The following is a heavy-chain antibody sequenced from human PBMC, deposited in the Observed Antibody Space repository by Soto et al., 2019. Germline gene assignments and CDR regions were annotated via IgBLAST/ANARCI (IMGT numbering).Heavy chain of an antibody. V-gene: IGHV1-69*01. D-gene: IGHD3-10*01. J-gene: IGHJ6*02. CDR1: GGTFSSYA. Sequence: QVQLVQSGAEVKKPGSSVKVSCKASGGTFSSYAISWVRQAPGQGLEWMGGIIPIFGTANYAQKFQGRVTITADESTSTAYMELSSLRSEDTAVYYCARGVFRGVAGPRYYYYGMDVWGQGTTVTVSS. CDR3: ARGVFRGVAGPRYYYYGMDV. CDR2: IIPIFGTA.